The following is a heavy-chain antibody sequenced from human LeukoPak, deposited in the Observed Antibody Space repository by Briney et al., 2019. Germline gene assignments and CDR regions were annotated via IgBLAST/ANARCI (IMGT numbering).Heavy chain of an antibody. D-gene: IGHD4/OR15-4a*01. V-gene: IGHV4-39*01. CDR2: IYYSGNI. CDR3: ARHDYGYSVDY. Sequence: SETLSLTCIVSGGSISSTNYYWGWIRQPPGKGLEWIASIYYSGNIYYNPSLKSRVTMSVDTSKNQFSLNLSSVTAAGTAVYYCARHDYGYSVDYWGQGALVTVSS. CDR1: GGSISSTNYY. J-gene: IGHJ4*02.